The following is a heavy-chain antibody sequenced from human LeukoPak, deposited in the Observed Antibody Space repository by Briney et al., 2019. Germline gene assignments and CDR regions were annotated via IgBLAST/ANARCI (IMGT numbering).Heavy chain of an antibody. V-gene: IGHV4-38-2*02. J-gene: IGHJ4*02. D-gene: IGHD6-19*01. CDR2: IYYSGST. CDR1: GYSISSGYY. Sequence: KPSETLSLTCTVSGYSISSGYYWGWIRQPPGKGLEWIGSIYYSGSTYYNPSLKSRVTISVDTSKNQFSLKLSSVTAADTAVYYCARVSGVAGTSFDYWGQGTLVTVSS. CDR3: ARVSGVAGTSFDY.